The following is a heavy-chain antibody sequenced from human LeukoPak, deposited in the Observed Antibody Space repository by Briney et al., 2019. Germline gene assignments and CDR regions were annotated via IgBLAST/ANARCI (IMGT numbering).Heavy chain of an antibody. CDR3: TRSGEPSLLWFGELLGSAFL. Sequence: PGGSLRLSCTASGFTFGDYAMSWFRQAPGKGLEWVGFIRSKAYGGTTEYAASVKGRFTISRDDSKSIAYLQMNSLKTEDTAVYYCTRSGEPSLLWFGELLGSAFLWGQGTLVTVSS. J-gene: IGHJ4*02. CDR1: GFTFGDYA. V-gene: IGHV3-49*03. CDR2: IRSKAYGGTT. D-gene: IGHD3-10*01.